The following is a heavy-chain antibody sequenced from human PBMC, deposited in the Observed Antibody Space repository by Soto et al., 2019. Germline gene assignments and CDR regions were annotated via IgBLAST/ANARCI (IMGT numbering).Heavy chain of an antibody. CDR1: GGSVSRCGYY. Sequence: TLSLTCTVSGGSVSRCGYYWSWIRQQPGKGLEWIGYIYYSGSTYYNPSLKSRVTISVDTSKNQFSLKLSSVTAADTAVYYCAREVTIFGVNYFDYWGQGTLVTVSS. D-gene: IGHD3-3*01. CDR2: IYYSGST. V-gene: IGHV4-31*03. J-gene: IGHJ4*02. CDR3: AREVTIFGVNYFDY.